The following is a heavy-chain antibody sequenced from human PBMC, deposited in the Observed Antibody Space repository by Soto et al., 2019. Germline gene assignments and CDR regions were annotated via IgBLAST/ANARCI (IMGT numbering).Heavy chain of an antibody. V-gene: IGHV4-39*01. CDR3: ARFDDFWSGYYPIAY. Sequence: PSETLSLTCTVSGGSISSSTYYWGWIRQPPGKGLEWIGSIYYSGSTYYNPSLKSRVTISVDTSKNQFSLELSSVTAADTAVYFCARFDDFWSGYYPIAYWGQGTLVTVSS. CDR1: GGSISSSTYY. D-gene: IGHD3-3*01. J-gene: IGHJ4*02. CDR2: IYYSGST.